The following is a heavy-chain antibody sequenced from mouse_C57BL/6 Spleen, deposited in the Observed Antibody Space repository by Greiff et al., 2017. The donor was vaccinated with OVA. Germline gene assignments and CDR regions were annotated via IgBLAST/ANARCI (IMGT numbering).Heavy chain of an antibody. CDR2: IDPSDSYT. J-gene: IGHJ3*01. CDR3: ARSGDSSGPWFAY. V-gene: IGHV1-59*01. Sequence: VQLQQPGAELVRPGTSVKLSCKASGYTFTSYWMHWVKQRPGQGLEWIGVIDPSDSYTNYNQKFKGKATLTVDTSSSTAYMQLSSLTSEDSAVYYCARSGDSSGPWFAYWGQGTLVTVSA. D-gene: IGHD3-2*02. CDR1: GYTFTSYW.